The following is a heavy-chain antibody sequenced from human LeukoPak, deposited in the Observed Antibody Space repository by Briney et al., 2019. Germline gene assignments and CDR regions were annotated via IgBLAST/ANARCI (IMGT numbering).Heavy chain of an antibody. CDR3: AGGGYSYDY. V-gene: IGHV3-21*06. Sequence: GGSLRLSCAASGFTFSTFGMNWVRQAPGKGLEWVSSISGSSSSIYYADSVKGRFTISRDNAKNSLYLQMNSLRAEDTAVYYCAGGGYSYDYWGQGTLVTVSS. J-gene: IGHJ4*02. CDR2: ISGSSSSI. CDR1: GFTFSTFG. D-gene: IGHD5-18*01.